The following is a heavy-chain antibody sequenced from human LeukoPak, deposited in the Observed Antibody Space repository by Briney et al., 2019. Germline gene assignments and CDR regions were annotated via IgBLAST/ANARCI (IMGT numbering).Heavy chain of an antibody. V-gene: IGHV4-39*07. Sequence: PSETLSLTCTVSGGSITSSSYYWGWIRQPPGKGPEWIGSIHYSENIYYNPSLKSRVTISVDTSKNQFSLNLTSVTAADTAVYYCARELYSGSYPDAFDIWGQGTMVTASS. CDR1: GGSITSSSYY. D-gene: IGHD1-26*01. CDR2: IHYSENI. CDR3: ARELYSGSYPDAFDI. J-gene: IGHJ3*02.